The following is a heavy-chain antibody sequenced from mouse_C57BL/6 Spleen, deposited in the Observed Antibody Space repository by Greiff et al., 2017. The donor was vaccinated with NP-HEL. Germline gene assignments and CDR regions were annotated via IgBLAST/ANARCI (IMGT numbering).Heavy chain of an antibody. D-gene: IGHD2-4*01. CDR2: INPNNGGT. CDR1: GYTFTDYN. Sequence: VQLKESGPELVKPGASVKIPCKASGYTFTDYNMDWVKQSHGKSLEWIGDINPNNGGTIYNQKFKGKATLTVDKSSSTAYMELRSLTSEDTAVYYCARDYDYDRRGFAYWGQGTLVTVSA. V-gene: IGHV1-18*01. CDR3: ARDYDYDRRGFAY. J-gene: IGHJ3*01.